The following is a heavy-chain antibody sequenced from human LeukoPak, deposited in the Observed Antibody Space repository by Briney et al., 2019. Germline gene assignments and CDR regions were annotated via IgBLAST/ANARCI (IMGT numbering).Heavy chain of an antibody. V-gene: IGHV3-23*01. J-gene: IGHJ4*02. Sequence: GGSLRLSCAASGFSFSDYSMNWVRQAPGKGLEWVSAISGSGGSTYYADSVKGRFTISRDNSKNTLYLQMNSLRAEDTAVYYCAKDQGQWLPQYYFDYWGQGTLVTVSS. D-gene: IGHD6-19*01. CDR3: AKDQGQWLPQYYFDY. CDR1: GFSFSDYS. CDR2: ISGSGGST.